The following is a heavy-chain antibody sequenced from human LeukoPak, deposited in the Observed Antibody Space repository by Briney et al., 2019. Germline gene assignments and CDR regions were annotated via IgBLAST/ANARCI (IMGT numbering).Heavy chain of an antibody. CDR3: AKHFQGYYYYYMDV. CDR1: GFTFSSYA. CDR2: ISGSGGST. D-gene: IGHD2/OR15-2a*01. J-gene: IGHJ6*03. V-gene: IGHV3-23*01. Sequence: SGGSLRLSCAASGFTFSSYAMSWVRQAPGKGLEWVSAISGSGGSTYYADSVKGRFTISRDNSKNTLYLQMNSLRAEDTAVYYCAKHFQGYYYYYMDVWGKGTTVTVSS.